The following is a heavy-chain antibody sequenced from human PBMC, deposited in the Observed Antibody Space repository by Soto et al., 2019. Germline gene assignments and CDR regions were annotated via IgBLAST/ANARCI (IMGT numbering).Heavy chain of an antibody. CDR1: GFTFSSYD. J-gene: IGHJ5*02. CDR2: IGTAGDT. V-gene: IGHV3-13*01. Sequence: PGGSLRLSCAASGFTFSSYDMHWVRQATGKGLEWVSAIGTAGDTYYPGSVKGRFTISRDNAKNTLYLQMNSLRAEDSAVYYCARVAGVNGDYVNWFDPWGQGTLVTVSS. D-gene: IGHD4-17*01. CDR3: ARVAGVNGDYVNWFDP.